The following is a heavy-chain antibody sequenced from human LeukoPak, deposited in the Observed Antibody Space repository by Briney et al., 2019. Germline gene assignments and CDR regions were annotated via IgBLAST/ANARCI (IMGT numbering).Heavy chain of an antibody. Sequence: NPSETLSLTCTVSGGSISNYYWSWIRQPHGKGLEWIGRLTTTGTTNYNPSLKSRVTMSLDTSNMQFSLKLTSVTAADTALYYCVRDAGSDYSGAKFDLWGQGILVSVYS. CDR2: LTTTGTT. J-gene: IGHJ4*02. CDR1: GGSISNYY. CDR3: VRDAGSDYSGAKFDL. D-gene: IGHD2-15*01. V-gene: IGHV4-4*07.